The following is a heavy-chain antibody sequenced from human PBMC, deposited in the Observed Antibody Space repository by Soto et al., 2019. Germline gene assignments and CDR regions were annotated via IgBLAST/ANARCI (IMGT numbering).Heavy chain of an antibody. D-gene: IGHD3-9*01. CDR1: GASITSGGYF. CDR2: IRDSGTT. CDR3: AREPLT. J-gene: IGHJ3*01. V-gene: IGHV4-31*03. Sequence: QVQLQESGPGLVKPSQTLSLTCTVSGASITSGGYFWTWIRQHPGEGLEWIGYIRDSGTTSYNPSLKSRVTISLDSSKNQFSLRLSSVTAADTAVYYSAREPLTWGQGTMVTVSS.